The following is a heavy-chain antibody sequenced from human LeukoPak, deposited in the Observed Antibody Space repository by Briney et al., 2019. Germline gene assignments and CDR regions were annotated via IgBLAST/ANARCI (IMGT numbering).Heavy chain of an antibody. V-gene: IGHV3-21*01. Sequence: WGSLRLSCAASGFTFSSYNMNWVRQAPGKGLEWVSSITSGSSYIYYADSVKGRFTISRDNAKNSLYLQMNSLRAEDTAVYYCARGPDYWGQGTLVTVSS. CDR1: GFTFSSYN. CDR2: ITSGSSYI. J-gene: IGHJ4*02. CDR3: ARGPDY.